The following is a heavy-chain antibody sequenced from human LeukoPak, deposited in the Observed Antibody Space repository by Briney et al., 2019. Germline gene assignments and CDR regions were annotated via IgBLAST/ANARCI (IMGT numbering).Heavy chain of an antibody. J-gene: IGHJ3*02. CDR1: GGSISSSSYY. CDR3: ARGSSGYYGGYHAFDI. V-gene: IGHV4-39*07. CDR2: IYYSGST. Sequence: PSETLSLTCTVSGGSISSSSYYWGWIRQPPGKGLEWIGSIYYSGSTNYNPSLKSRVTISVDTSKNQFSLKLSSVTAADTAVYYCARGSSGYYGGYHAFDIWGQGTMVTVSS. D-gene: IGHD3-22*01.